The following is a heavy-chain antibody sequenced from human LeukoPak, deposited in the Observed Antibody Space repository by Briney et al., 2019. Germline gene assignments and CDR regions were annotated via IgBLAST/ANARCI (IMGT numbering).Heavy chain of an antibody. J-gene: IGHJ4*02. V-gene: IGHV4-59*11. CDR3: ATGRWLPLPNY. CDR1: GGSISSHY. D-gene: IGHD5-24*01. CDR2: IYNSGST. Sequence: SETLSLTCTVSGGSISSHYWSWIRQPPGKGLEWIGYIYNSGSTNYNPSLKSRVTISVDTSKNQFSLKLNSVTAADTAVYYCATGRWLPLPNYWGQGTLVTVSS.